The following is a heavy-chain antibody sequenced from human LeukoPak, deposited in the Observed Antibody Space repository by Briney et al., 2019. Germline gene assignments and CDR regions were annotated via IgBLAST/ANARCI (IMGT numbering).Heavy chain of an antibody. CDR1: GGTFSSYA. Sequence: GSSVKVSCKASGGTFSSYAISWVRQAPGQGLEWMGGIIPIFGTANYAQKFQGRVTITADESTSTAYMELSSLRSEDTAVYYCARAGYYYDSSGYYSLDYYYYMEVWGKGTTVTISS. CDR3: ARAGYYYDSSGYYSLDYYYYMEV. D-gene: IGHD3-22*01. CDR2: IIPIFGTA. V-gene: IGHV1-69*01. J-gene: IGHJ6*03.